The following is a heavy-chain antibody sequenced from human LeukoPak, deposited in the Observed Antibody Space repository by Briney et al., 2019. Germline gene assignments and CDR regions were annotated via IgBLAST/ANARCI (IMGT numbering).Heavy chain of an antibody. Sequence: GGSLRLSCTASGFTITSYAMSWVRQAPGKGLEWVSVISGTGGSTNHADSVKGRFTISRDNSKNTLYLQMNSLRAEDTAVYYCAKESGGDSSGYYEVFDYWGQGTLVTVSS. CDR2: ISGTGGST. CDR1: GFTITSYA. CDR3: AKESGGDSSGYYEVFDY. D-gene: IGHD3-22*01. J-gene: IGHJ4*02. V-gene: IGHV3-23*01.